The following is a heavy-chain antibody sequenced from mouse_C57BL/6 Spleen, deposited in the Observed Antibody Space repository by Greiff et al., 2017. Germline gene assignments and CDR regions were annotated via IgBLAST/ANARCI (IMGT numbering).Heavy chain of an antibody. CDR1: GFTFSSYA. V-gene: IGHV5-9-1*02. D-gene: IGHD3-2*02. Sequence: VQRVESGEGLVKPGGSLKLSCAASGFTFSSYAMSWVRQTPEKRLEWVAYISSGGDYIYYADTVKGRFTISRDNARNTLYLQMSSLKSEDTAMYYCTRDGSSGPYFDYWGQGTTLTVSS. J-gene: IGHJ2*01. CDR3: TRDGSSGPYFDY. CDR2: ISSGGDYI.